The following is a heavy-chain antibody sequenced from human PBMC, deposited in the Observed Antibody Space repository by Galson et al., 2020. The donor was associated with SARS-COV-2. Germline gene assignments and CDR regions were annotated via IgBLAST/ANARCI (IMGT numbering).Heavy chain of an antibody. D-gene: IGHD4-4*01. J-gene: IGHJ4*02. CDR2: IYSGDTA. Sequence: GGSLRLSCAASGFTVSSKYMSWVRQAPGKGLEWVSLIYSGDTAFYADSVKGRFTISRDSSKNTLYLQMNSLRVEDTAMYYCATRDNYNWVYSDYWGQGTLVTVSS. CDR1: GFTVSSKY. V-gene: IGHV3-53*01. CDR3: ATRDNYNWVYSDY.